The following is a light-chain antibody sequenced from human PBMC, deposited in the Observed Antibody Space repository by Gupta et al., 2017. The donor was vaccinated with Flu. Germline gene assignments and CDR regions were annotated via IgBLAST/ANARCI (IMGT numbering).Light chain of an antibody. CDR2: AVS. Sequence: PAFLAAVAGTRVAMICRGSQAISRSLAWYKKKSGEGTKLLSYAVSTLHTAVPSRLSGSGSGTEFTLTISSLQTEDFGIYYCQRFYTDPVTFGGGTKVEIK. CDR1: QAISRS. J-gene: IGKJ4*01. CDR3: QRFYTDPVT. V-gene: IGKV1-9*01.